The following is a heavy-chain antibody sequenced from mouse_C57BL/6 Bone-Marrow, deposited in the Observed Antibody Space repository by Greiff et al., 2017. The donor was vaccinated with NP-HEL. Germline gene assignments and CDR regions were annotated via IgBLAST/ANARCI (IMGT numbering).Heavy chain of an antibody. D-gene: IGHD1-1*01. CDR2: ISSGGSYT. CDR1: GFTFSSYG. Sequence: EVKVVESGGDLVKPGGSLKLSCAASGFTFSSYGMSWVRQTPDKRLEWVATISSGGSYTYYPDSVKGRFTISRDNAKNTLYLQMSSLKSEDTAMYYCARRGYYGSSPWFAYWGQGTLVTVSA. V-gene: IGHV5-6*02. CDR3: ARRGYYGSSPWFAY. J-gene: IGHJ3*01.